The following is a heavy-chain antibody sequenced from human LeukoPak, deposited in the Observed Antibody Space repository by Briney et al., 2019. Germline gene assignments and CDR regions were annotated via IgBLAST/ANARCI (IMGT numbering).Heavy chain of an antibody. CDR1: GFTVSSNS. CDR2: IYSDNT. Sequence: PGGSLRLSCTVSGFTVSSNSMSWVRQAPGKGLEWVSFIYSDNTHYSDSVKGRSTISRDNSKSTLYLQMNSLRAEDTAVYYCARDFSLELLTYYYYMDVWGKGTTVTVSS. D-gene: IGHD1-26*01. CDR3: ARDFSLELLTYYYYMDV. J-gene: IGHJ6*03. V-gene: IGHV3-53*01.